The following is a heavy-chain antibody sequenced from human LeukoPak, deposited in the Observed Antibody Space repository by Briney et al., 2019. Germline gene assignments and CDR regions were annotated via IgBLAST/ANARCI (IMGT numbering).Heavy chain of an antibody. J-gene: IGHJ4*02. V-gene: IGHV3-21*01. Sequence: GGSLRLSCAASGFTFSSYSMNWVRQAPGKGLEWVSSISSSSSDIYYADSVKGRFTISRNNAKNSLYLQMNSLRAEDTAVYYCARSWDIVVVPAAMSFDYWGQGTLVTVSS. CDR2: ISSSSSDI. D-gene: IGHD2-2*01. CDR1: GFTFSSYS. CDR3: ARSWDIVVVPAAMSFDY.